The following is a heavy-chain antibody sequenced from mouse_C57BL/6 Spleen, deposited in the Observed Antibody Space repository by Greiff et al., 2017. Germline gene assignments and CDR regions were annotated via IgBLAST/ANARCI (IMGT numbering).Heavy chain of an antibody. CDR1: GYSFTGYF. Sequence: EVKLVESGPELVKPGDSVKISCKASGYSFTGYFMHWVMQSHGKSLEWIGRLNPYNGDTFSNQKFKGKATLTVDKSSSTAHMGLRSLTSEDSAVYECARDGSSPYWYFDVWGTGTTVTVSS. V-gene: IGHV1-20*01. J-gene: IGHJ1*03. CDR2: LNPYNGDT. CDR3: ARDGSSPYWYFDV. D-gene: IGHD1-1*01.